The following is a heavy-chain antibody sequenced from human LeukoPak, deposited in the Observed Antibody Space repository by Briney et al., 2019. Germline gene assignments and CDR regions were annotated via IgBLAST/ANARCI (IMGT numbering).Heavy chain of an antibody. CDR3: ARSVSCSGGSCYYNWFDP. CDR2: IYYSGNT. Sequence: SETLSLTCTVSGGSISSGGYYWSWIRQHPGKGLEWIGYIYYSGNTYYNPSLKSRVTISVDTSKNQFSLKLSSVTAADTAVYYCARSVSCSGGSCYYNWFDPWGQGTLVTVSS. J-gene: IGHJ5*02. CDR1: GGSISSGGYY. D-gene: IGHD2-15*01. V-gene: IGHV4-31*03.